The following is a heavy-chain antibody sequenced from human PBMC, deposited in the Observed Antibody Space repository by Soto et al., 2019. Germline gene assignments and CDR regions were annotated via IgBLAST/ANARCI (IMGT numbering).Heavy chain of an antibody. CDR3: TRDYDFWSRYPADYYYYGMDV. J-gene: IGHJ6*02. V-gene: IGHV3-49*04. CDR1: GFTFGDYA. Sequence: GGSLRLSCTAPGFTFGDYAMSWVRQAPGKGLEWVGFIRSKAYGGTTEYAASVKGRFTISRDDSKSIAYLQMNSLKTEDTAVYYCTRDYDFWSRYPADYYYYGMDVWGQGTTVTVSS. D-gene: IGHD3-3*01. CDR2: IRSKAYGGTT.